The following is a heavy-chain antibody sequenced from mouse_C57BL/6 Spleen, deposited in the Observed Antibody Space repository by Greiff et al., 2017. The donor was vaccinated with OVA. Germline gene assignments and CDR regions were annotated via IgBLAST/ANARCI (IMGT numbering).Heavy chain of an antibody. CDR1: GYSITSGYY. CDR3: ARETMVTYYFDY. V-gene: IGHV3-6*01. J-gene: IGHJ2*01. D-gene: IGHD2-2*01. CDR2: ISYDGSN. Sequence: EVHLVESGPGLVKPSQSLSLTCSVTGYSITSGYYWNWIRQFPGNKLEWMGYISYDGSNNYNPSLKNRISITRDTSKNQFFLKLNSVTTEDTATYYCARETMVTYYFDYWGQGTTLTVSS.